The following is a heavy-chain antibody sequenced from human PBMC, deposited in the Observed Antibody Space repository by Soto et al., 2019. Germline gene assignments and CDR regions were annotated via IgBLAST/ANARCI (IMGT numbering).Heavy chain of an antibody. Sequence: SETLSLTCSVSDGSINSHFWSWIRQPAGKRLEWIGRIYHSGSTNYNPSLKSRVTISVDKSKNQFSLKLSSVTAADTAVYYCAANWNYENWFDPWGQGTLVTVSS. V-gene: IGHV4-4*07. J-gene: IGHJ5*02. CDR1: DGSINSHF. CDR3: AANWNYENWFDP. D-gene: IGHD1-7*01. CDR2: IYHSGST.